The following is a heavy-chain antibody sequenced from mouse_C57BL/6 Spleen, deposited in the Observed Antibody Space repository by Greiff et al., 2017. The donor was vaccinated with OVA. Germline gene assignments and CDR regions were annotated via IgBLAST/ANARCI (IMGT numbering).Heavy chain of an antibody. J-gene: IGHJ4*01. D-gene: IGHD4-1*01. CDR2: IHPTSGST. Sequence: QVQLQQPGAELVKPGASVKLSCKASGYTFTSYWMHWVKQRPGQGLEWIGMIHPTSGSTNYNEKFKSKATLTVDKSSSTAYMQLSSLTSEDSAVYCCARRDWDDYALDYWGQGTSVTVSS. CDR3: ARRDWDDYALDY. V-gene: IGHV1-64*01. CDR1: GYTFTSYW.